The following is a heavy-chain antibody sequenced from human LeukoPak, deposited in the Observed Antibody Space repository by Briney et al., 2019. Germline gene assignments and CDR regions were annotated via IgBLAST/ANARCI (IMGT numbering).Heavy chain of an antibody. V-gene: IGHV3-21*01. CDR1: GFTFSSYA. Sequence: GGSLRHSCAASGFTFSSYAMNWVRQAPGKGLEWVSSISSSSTYIYYADSVKGRFTISRDNAKNSLYLQMNSLRAEDTAVYYCAELGITMIGGVWGKGTTVTISS. CDR3: AELGITMIGGV. D-gene: IGHD3-10*02. CDR2: ISSSSTYI. J-gene: IGHJ6*04.